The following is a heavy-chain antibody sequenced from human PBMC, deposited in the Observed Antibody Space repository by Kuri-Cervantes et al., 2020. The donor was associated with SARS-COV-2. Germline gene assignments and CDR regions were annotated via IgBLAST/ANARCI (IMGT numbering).Heavy chain of an antibody. J-gene: IGHJ6*03. Sequence: ETLSLTCAASGFTFSSYWMSWVRQAPGKGLEWVANIKQDGSEKYYADSVKGRFTISRDNAKNSLYLQMNSLRAEDTAVYYCARDEGSYYYYMDVWGKGTTVTVSS. CDR2: IKQDGSEK. CDR3: ARDEGSYYYYMDV. CDR1: GFTFSSYW. V-gene: IGHV3-7*01. D-gene: IGHD3-10*01.